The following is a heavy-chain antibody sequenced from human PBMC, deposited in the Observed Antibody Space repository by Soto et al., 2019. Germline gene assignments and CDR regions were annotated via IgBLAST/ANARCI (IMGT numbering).Heavy chain of an antibody. J-gene: IGHJ4*02. CDR3: ASALVLGVGALSQ. CDR1: GFTVSAYY. D-gene: IGHD1-26*01. Sequence: QVQLVESGGGLVKPEGSLRLSCAASGFTVSAYYMSWIRQAPGKGLEWVSYISDSGSLTHYGDSVKGRFTISRDNAKASLYLQMDSLRAEDTAIYYCASALVLGVGALSQWGQGTLVTVSS. V-gene: IGHV3-11*01. CDR2: ISDSGSLT.